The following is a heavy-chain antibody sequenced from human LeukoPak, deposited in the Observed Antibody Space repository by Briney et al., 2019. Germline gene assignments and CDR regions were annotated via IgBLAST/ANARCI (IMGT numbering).Heavy chain of an antibody. CDR1: GFTFSSYA. CDR2: ISYDGSNK. Sequence: QPGGSLRVSCAASGFTFSSYAMHWVRQAPGKGLEWVAVISYDGSNKYYADSVKGRFTISRDNSKNTLYLQMNSLRAEDTAVYYCASGLELDYWGQGTLVTVSS. J-gene: IGHJ4*02. CDR3: ASGLELDY. V-gene: IGHV3-30-3*01.